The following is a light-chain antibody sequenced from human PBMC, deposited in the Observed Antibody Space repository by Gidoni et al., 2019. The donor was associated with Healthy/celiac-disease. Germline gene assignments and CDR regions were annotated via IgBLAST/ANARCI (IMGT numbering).Light chain of an antibody. CDR1: QGFSSA. J-gene: IGKJ5*01. Sequence: AIQLTQSPSSLSASVGDRVTITCRASQGFSSALAWYQQKPGKAPKLLIYDASSLESGVPSRFSGSGSGTDFTLTISSLQPEDFATYYCQQFNSYPITFXQXTRLEIK. CDR2: DAS. CDR3: QQFNSYPIT. V-gene: IGKV1-13*02.